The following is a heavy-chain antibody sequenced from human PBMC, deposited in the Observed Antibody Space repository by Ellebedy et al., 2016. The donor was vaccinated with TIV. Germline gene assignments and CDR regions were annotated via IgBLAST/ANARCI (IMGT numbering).Heavy chain of an antibody. CDR1: GFTFSSYA. V-gene: IGHV3-23*01. CDR3: ARADCSSTSCPHEVLDY. J-gene: IGHJ4*02. CDR2: ISGSGGST. Sequence: GGSLRLSXAAPGFTFSSYAMSWVRQAPGKGLEWVSAISGSGGSTYYADSVKGRFTISRDNSKNTLYLQMNSLRAEDTAVYYCARADCSSTSCPHEVLDYWGQGTLVTVSS. D-gene: IGHD2-2*01.